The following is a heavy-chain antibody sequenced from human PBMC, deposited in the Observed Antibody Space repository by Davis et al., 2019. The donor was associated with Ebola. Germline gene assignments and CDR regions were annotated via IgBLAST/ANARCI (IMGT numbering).Heavy chain of an antibody. CDR2: IGAYNGNT. CDR3: ARGYCSGGSCYSGDY. J-gene: IGHJ4*02. D-gene: IGHD2-15*01. V-gene: IGHV1-18*01. Sequence: ASVKVSCKASGYTFTSYGISWVRQAPGQGLEWMGWIGAYNGNTNYAQKLQGRVTMTTDTSTSTAYMELRSLRSDDTAVYYCARGYCSGGSCYSGDYWGQGTLVTVSS. CDR1: GYTFTSYG.